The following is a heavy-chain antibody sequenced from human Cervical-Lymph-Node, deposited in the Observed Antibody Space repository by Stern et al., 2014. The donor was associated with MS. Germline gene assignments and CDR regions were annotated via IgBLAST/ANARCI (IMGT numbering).Heavy chain of an antibody. Sequence: QVQLVQSGAEVKKPGSSVKVSCKASGGTFSSYAISWVRQAPGQGLEWMGGIIPIFGTANYAQKLQGRVTITADESTSTAYMELSSLRYGDTAVYDCAREYNWNDRYYGMDVWGQGTTVTVSS. J-gene: IGHJ6*02. CDR1: GGTFSSYA. CDR3: AREYNWNDRYYGMDV. D-gene: IGHD1-20*01. CDR2: IIPIFGTA. V-gene: IGHV1-69*01.